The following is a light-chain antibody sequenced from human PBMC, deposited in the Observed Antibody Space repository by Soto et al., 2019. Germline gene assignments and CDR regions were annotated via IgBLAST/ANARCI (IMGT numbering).Light chain of an antibody. CDR3: QQLNSYPRT. Sequence: IQLTQSPSSLSASVGDRVTITCRASQGISSYLACYQQKPGKAPKLLIYAASTLQSGVPSRFSGSGSGTDFTLTISSLQPEDFATYYCQQLNSYPRTFGQGTKVDIK. CDR1: QGISSY. J-gene: IGKJ1*01. V-gene: IGKV1-9*01. CDR2: AAS.